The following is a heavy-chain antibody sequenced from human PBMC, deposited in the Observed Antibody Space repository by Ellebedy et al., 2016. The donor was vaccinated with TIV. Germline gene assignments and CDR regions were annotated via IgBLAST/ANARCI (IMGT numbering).Heavy chain of an antibody. J-gene: IGHJ4*02. D-gene: IGHD1-26*01. CDR1: GFSFRSSW. Sequence: PGGSLRLSCAASGFSFRSSWMHWIRQAPEKGLVWVARINSDGSSTSYADSMKGRFTISRDNAENTLYLQMNSLTVADTAVYYCATGGNYYNGGWGRGTLVTVSS. CDR2: INSDGSST. V-gene: IGHV3-74*01. CDR3: ATGGNYYNGG.